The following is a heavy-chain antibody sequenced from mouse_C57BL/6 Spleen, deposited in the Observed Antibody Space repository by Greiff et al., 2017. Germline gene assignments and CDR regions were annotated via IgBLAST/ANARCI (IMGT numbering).Heavy chain of an antibody. CDR2: IWWDDDK. Sequence: QVTLKVSGPGILQPSQTLSLTCSFSGFSLSTFGMGVGWIRQPSGKGLEWLAHIWWDDDKYYNPALKSRLTISKDTSTNQVFLKISNVDTADTATYYCARMSSTVVADYYAMDYWGQGTSVTVSS. V-gene: IGHV8-8*01. CDR1: GFSLSTFGMG. CDR3: ARMSSTVVADYYAMDY. D-gene: IGHD1-1*01. J-gene: IGHJ4*01.